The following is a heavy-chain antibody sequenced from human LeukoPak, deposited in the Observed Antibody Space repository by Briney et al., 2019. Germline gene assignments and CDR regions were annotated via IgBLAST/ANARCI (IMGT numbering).Heavy chain of an antibody. D-gene: IGHD2-2*01. CDR3: ARVDVGMGRVKEVVPAGFLAYYYYMDV. CDR2: IIPIFGTA. V-gene: IGHV1-69*13. CDR1: GGTFSSYA. J-gene: IGHJ6*03. Sequence: SVKVSCKASGGTFSSYAISWVRQAPGQGLEWMGGIIPIFGTANYAQKFQGRVTITADESTSTAYMELSSLRSEDTAVYYCARVDVGMGRVKEVVPAGFLAYYYYMDVWGKGTTVTVSS.